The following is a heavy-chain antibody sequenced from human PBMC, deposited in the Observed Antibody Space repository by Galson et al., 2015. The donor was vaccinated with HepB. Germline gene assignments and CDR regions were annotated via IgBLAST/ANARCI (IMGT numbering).Heavy chain of an antibody. J-gene: IGHJ4*02. Sequence: SVKVSCKASGYTFTSYGISWVRQAPGQGLEWMGWISAYNGNTNYAQKLQGRVTMTTDTSTSTAYMELRSLRSDDTAVYYCAREYYYDSSGYYEALPGGDYRGQGTLVTVSS. D-gene: IGHD3-22*01. CDR3: AREYYYDSSGYYEALPGGDY. CDR1: GYTFTSYG. V-gene: IGHV1-18*04. CDR2: ISAYNGNT.